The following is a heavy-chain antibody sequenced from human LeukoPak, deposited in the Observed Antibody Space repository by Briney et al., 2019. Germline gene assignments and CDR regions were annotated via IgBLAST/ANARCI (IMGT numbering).Heavy chain of an antibody. J-gene: IGHJ4*02. D-gene: IGHD6-13*01. CDR1: GGSISSGDYY. Sequence: SQTLSLTCTVSGGSISSGDYYWSWIRQPPGKGLEWMGYIYYSGSTYYNPSLKSRVTISVDTSKNQFSLKLRSVTAADTAVYFCARGLGSSWYGDWGQGTLVIVSS. CDR2: IYYSGST. V-gene: IGHV4-30-4*01. CDR3: ARGLGSSWYGD.